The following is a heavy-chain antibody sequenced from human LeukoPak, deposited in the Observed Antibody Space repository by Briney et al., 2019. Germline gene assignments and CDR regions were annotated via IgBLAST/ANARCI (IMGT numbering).Heavy chain of an antibody. D-gene: IGHD3-9*01. J-gene: IGHJ3*02. Sequence: ASVKVSCKASGYTFTSYDINWVRQATGQGLEWMGWMNPNSGNTGYAQKFQGRVTMTRNTSISTAYMELSSLRSEDTAVYYCARRDVLRYFDWLSRGYAFDILGQGTMVTVSS. CDR2: MNPNSGNT. V-gene: IGHV1-8*01. CDR3: ARRDVLRYFDWLSRGYAFDI. CDR1: GYTFTSYD.